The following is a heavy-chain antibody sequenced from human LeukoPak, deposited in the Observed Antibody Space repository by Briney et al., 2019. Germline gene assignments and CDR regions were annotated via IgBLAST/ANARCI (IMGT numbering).Heavy chain of an antibody. Sequence: PGGSLRPSCAASGFIFSSHTMHWVRQAPGKGLEWVALISKDGTNDYYADSVKGRFTISRDNSKNTLYLQMNSLISEDTAVYYCARSTLGTMTRLGDYWGQGTLVTVSS. CDR3: ARSTLGTMTRLGDY. CDR2: ISKDGTND. CDR1: GFIFSSHT. V-gene: IGHV3-30-3*01. J-gene: IGHJ4*02. D-gene: IGHD1-1*01.